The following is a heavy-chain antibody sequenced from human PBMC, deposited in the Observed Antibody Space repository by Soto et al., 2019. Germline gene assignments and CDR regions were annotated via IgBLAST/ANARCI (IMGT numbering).Heavy chain of an antibody. V-gene: IGHV1-69*01. Sequence: QVQLVQSGAEVKKPGSSVKVSCKASGGTFSSYAISWVRQAPGQGLEWMGGIIPIFGTANYAQKFQGRVTITADESTSTAYMELSSLRSEDTAVYYCGTPVVPAAIPYYYYYGMDVWGHGTTVTVSS. D-gene: IGHD2-2*01. J-gene: IGHJ6*02. CDR3: GTPVVPAAIPYYYYYGMDV. CDR2: IIPIFGTA. CDR1: GGTFSSYA.